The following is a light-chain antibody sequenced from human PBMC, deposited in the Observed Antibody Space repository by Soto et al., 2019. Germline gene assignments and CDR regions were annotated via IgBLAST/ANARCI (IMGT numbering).Light chain of an antibody. V-gene: IGKV1-33*01. CDR3: QQYDNLPLT. J-gene: IGKJ4*01. CDR1: QYIGDF. Sequence: DIQMTQSPSSLSASVGDRVTITCRASQYIGDFLNWYQQKSGKAPKLLIYDASDLETGVPSRFSGSGSGTDFTFTISSLQPEDIATYYCQQYDNLPLTFGGGTKVDIK. CDR2: DAS.